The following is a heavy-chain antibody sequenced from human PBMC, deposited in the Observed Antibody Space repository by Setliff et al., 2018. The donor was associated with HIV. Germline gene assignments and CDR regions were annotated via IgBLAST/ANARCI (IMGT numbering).Heavy chain of an antibody. D-gene: IGHD1-26*01. V-gene: IGHV4-39*07. CDR3: ARVGVFSGWFDP. CDR2: VYLSGST. Sequence: SETLSLTCSVSGASITSGIYYWAWIRQPAGKGLEFIGRVYLSGSTNYNPSLRSRVTISVDTSKNQFSLKLSSVTAADTAVYYCARVGVFSGWFDPWGQGTLVTVSS. CDR1: GASITSGIYY. J-gene: IGHJ5*02.